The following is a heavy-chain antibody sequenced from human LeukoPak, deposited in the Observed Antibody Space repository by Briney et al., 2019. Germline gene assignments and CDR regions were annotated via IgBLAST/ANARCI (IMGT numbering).Heavy chain of an antibody. V-gene: IGHV1-18*01. J-gene: IGHJ3*01. CDR2: KSNFDGDS. Sequence: ASVKVSCKASGRLFTSYGIAWVRQAPGKGLEWLGWKSNFDGDSKVAENLQGRVTLTSDSSTTTAYMELTSLKVDDTAVYYCVRARGCSNWVLTDGFDSWGQGTKVTVSS. CDR1: GRLFTSYG. D-gene: IGHD6-13*01. CDR3: VRARGCSNWVLTDGFDS.